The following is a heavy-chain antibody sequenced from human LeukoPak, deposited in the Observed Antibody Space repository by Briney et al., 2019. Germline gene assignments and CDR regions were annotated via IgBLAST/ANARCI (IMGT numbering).Heavy chain of an antibody. CDR3: ARRSGGILYRYDMDV. D-gene: IGHD2-8*01. CDR2: IKQDGSEK. Sequence: PGGSLRLSCAASGFTFSNAWMSWVRQAPGKGLEWVANIKQDGSEKYYVDSVKGRFTISRDNAKNSLYLQMNSLRAEDTAVYYCARRSGGILYRYDMDVWGKGTTVTVSS. CDR1: GFTFSNAW. V-gene: IGHV3-7*01. J-gene: IGHJ6*03.